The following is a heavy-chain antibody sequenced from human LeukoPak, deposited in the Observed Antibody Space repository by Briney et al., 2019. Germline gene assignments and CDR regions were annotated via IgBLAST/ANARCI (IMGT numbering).Heavy chain of an antibody. Sequence: PGGSLRLSCAASGFTFSSYWMSWVRQAPGKGLERVANIKQDGSEKYYVDSVKGRFTISRDNAKNSLYLQMNSLRAEDTAVYYCARVSPYTIFGVVIVGRNWFDPWGQGTLVTVSS. D-gene: IGHD3-3*01. CDR2: IKQDGSEK. V-gene: IGHV3-7*01. CDR1: GFTFSSYW. J-gene: IGHJ5*02. CDR3: ARVSPYTIFGVVIVGRNWFDP.